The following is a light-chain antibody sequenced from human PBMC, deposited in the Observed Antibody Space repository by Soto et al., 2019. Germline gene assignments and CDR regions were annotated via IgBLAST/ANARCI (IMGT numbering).Light chain of an antibody. V-gene: IGKV1-5*03. CDR3: QSGVT. CDR1: QSISNW. Sequence: DIQMTQSPSTLSASVGDRVTITCWASQSISNWLAWYQQKPGKAPKLLIYKASSLESGVPSRFSGSGSGTEFTLTISSLQPDDFAAYYCQSGVTFGGGTKVEIK. CDR2: KAS. J-gene: IGKJ4*01.